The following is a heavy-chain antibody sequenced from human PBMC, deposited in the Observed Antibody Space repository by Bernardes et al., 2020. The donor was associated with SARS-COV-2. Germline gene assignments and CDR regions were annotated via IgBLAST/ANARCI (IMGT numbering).Heavy chain of an antibody. J-gene: IGHJ6*02. Sequence: GGTLRLSCAASGLTVSDNYMTWVRQAPGKGLEWVALMYSGGSTYYADSVKGRFTVSRDNSKNTPYLQMNSLRAEDTAIYYCASVMATWDRGLFSNTYYFYGMDVWGQGTTVTVSS. D-gene: IGHD3-10*01. V-gene: IGHV3-66*01. CDR2: MYSGGST. CDR3: ASVMATWDRGLFSNTYYFYGMDV. CDR1: GLTVSDNY.